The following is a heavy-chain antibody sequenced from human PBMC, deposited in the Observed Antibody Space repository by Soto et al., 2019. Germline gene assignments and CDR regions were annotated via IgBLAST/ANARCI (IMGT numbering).Heavy chain of an antibody. CDR3: ARVVRCTRSGCYYLAMDV. Sequence: VQLQEAGPGLVKPSETLSLTCTVSGESVSSGFYFRNWIRQAPGEGMEWIGSILSSGRSNYNPSLKSRVSMSVDTSKNQFSLRLTSVGAADSAIYYCARVVRCTRSGCYYLAMDVWGQGTTVTVFS. J-gene: IGHJ6*02. D-gene: IGHD2-15*01. V-gene: IGHV4-61*01. CDR2: ILSSGRS. CDR1: GESVSSGFYF.